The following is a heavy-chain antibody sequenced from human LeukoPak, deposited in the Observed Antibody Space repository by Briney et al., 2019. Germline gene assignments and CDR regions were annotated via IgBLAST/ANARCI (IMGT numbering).Heavy chain of an antibody. D-gene: IGHD3-22*01. CDR2: IYYSGST. CDR3: ARDGVESYYDSSGYYFDY. J-gene: IGHJ4*02. CDR1: GDSTSSDRYY. Sequence: PSETLSLTCTIPGDSTSSDRYYGGWVRQPPGKGLEWIGNIYYSGSTYYNPSLKSRVTMSVDTSKNQFFLKLNSVTAADTAVYYCARDGVESYYDSSGYYFDYWGQGTLVTVSS. V-gene: IGHV4-39*02.